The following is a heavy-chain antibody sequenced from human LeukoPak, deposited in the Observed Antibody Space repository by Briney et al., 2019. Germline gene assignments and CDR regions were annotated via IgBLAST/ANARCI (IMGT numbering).Heavy chain of an antibody. CDR2: IYYSGST. J-gene: IGHJ4*02. CDR1: GGSISSGDYY. CDR3: ARDSYGGVFDY. Sequence: SETLSLTCTVSGGSISSGDYYWSWIRQPPGKGLEWIGYIYYSGSTYYDPSLKSRVTISVDTSKNQFSLKLSSVTAADTAVYYCARDSYGGVFDYWGQGTLVTVSS. D-gene: IGHD5-18*01. V-gene: IGHV4-30-4*01.